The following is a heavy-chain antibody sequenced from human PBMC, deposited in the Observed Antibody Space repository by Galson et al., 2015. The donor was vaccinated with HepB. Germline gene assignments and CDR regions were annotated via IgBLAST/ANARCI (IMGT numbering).Heavy chain of an antibody. CDR2: ISAYNRNT. CDR1: GYTFSSYS. D-gene: IGHD2-15*01. CDR3: ARGALVVVVDATQNNWFDP. V-gene: IGHV1-18*01. J-gene: IGHJ5*02. Sequence: SVKVSCKASGYTFSSYSITWVRQAPGQGLKWMGWISAYNRNTDYARQLQGRVTMTTDTSTSTAYMELKSLRSDDTAVYYCARGALVVVVDATQNNWFDPWGQGTLVTVSS.